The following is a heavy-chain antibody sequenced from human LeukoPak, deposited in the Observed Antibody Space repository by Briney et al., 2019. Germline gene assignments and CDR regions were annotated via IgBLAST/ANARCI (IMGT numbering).Heavy chain of an antibody. Sequence: ASVKVSCKASGYTFTGYYMHLVRQAPGQGLECMGWLNPNRGGTNYAQKFQGRVTMTRDTSISTDYMELSRLRSDDTAVYYCARDPNTVVPAAGPKGFDTWGQGTLVSVSS. D-gene: IGHD2-2*01. CDR1: GYTFTGYY. CDR3: ARDPNTVVPAAGPKGFDT. CDR2: LNPNRGGT. V-gene: IGHV1-2*02. J-gene: IGHJ5*02.